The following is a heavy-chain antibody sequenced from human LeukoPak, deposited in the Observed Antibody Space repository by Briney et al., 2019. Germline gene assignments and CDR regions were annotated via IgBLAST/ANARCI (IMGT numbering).Heavy chain of an antibody. CDR1: GFTFSSYS. V-gene: IGHV3-21*01. Sequence: PGGSLRLSCAASGFTFSSYSMNWVRQAPGKGLEWVSSISSSSSYIYYEYSVKGRFTISRDNAKNSLSLQMNTVRAEDTAVYYCARDGYYLGPFDLWGQGTMVTVSS. J-gene: IGHJ3*01. CDR3: ARDGYYLGPFDL. CDR2: ISSSSSYI. D-gene: IGHD3-22*01.